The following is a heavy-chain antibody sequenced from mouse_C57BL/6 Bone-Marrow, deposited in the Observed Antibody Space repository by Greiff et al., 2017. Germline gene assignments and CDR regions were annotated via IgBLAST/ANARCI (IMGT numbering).Heavy chain of an antibody. CDR2: SRNKANDYTT. Sequence: EVQLVESGGGLVQSGRSLRLSCATSGFTFSDFYMEWVRQAPGKGLEWIAASRNKANDYTTEYSASVKGRFIVSRDTSQSILYLQMNALRAEDTAIYYCARDALITTVVAHWYFDVWGTGTTVTVAS. V-gene: IGHV7-1*01. CDR1: GFTFSDFY. CDR3: ARDALITTVVAHWYFDV. J-gene: IGHJ1*03. D-gene: IGHD1-1*01.